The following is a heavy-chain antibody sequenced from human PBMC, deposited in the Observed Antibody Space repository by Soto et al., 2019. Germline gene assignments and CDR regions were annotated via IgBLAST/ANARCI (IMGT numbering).Heavy chain of an antibody. CDR1: GFTFSSYA. CDR2: ISGSGGST. D-gene: IGHD3-22*01. CDR3: AAQNYYDSSGNFDY. V-gene: IGHV3-23*01. Sequence: PGGSLRLSCAASGFTFSSYAMSWVRQAPGKGLEWVSAISGSGGSTYYADSVKGRFTISRDNSKNTLYLQMNSLRAEDTAVYYSAAQNYYDSSGNFDYWGQGTLVPVYS. J-gene: IGHJ4*02.